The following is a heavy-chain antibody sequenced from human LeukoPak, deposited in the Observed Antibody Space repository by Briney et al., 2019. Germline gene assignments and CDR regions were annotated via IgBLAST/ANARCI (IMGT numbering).Heavy chain of an antibody. CDR3: ARYGGPSYIDY. Sequence: SETLSLTCTVSGGSISSYCWSWIRQPPGKGLEWIGYIYYSGSTNYNPSLKSRVTISVDTSKNQFSLKLSSVTAADTAVYYCARYGGPSYIDYWGQGTLVTVSS. J-gene: IGHJ4*02. CDR2: IYYSGST. CDR1: GGSISSYC. V-gene: IGHV4-59*01. D-gene: IGHD4/OR15-4a*01.